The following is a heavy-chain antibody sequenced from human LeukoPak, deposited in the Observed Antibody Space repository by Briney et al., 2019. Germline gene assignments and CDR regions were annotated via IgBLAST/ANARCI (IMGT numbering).Heavy chain of an antibody. CDR2: ITRNGDRK. V-gene: IGHV3-64D*06. J-gene: IGHJ4*02. CDR3: VNQISGWVY. D-gene: IGHD6-19*01. Sequence: GGSLRLSCSAFGFTFSDLAMHWVRQAPGKGLEYVSGITRNGDRKFYADSVEGRFTISRDNSKNTLYLQMSSLNPEDTAVYYCVNQISGWVYWGQGTLVTVSS. CDR1: GFTFSDLA.